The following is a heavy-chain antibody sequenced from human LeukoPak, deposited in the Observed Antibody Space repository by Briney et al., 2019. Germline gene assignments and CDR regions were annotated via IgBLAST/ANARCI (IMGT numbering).Heavy chain of an antibody. J-gene: IGHJ4*02. CDR2: IKQDGNEK. CDR3: ALRSSGIVGANDY. D-gene: IGHD1-26*01. Sequence: GGSLRLSCTASGLTFGDYAMSWVRQAPGKGLEWVANIKQDGNEKYYADSVKGRFTISRDNGKNSLYLQMNSLRAEDTAVYYCALRSSGIVGANDYWGQGTLVTVSS. V-gene: IGHV3-7*01. CDR1: GLTFGDYA.